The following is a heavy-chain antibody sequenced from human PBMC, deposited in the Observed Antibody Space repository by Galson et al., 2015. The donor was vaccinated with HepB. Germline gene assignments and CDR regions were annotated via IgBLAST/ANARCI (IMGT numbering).Heavy chain of an antibody. J-gene: IGHJ4*02. D-gene: IGHD1-1*01. V-gene: IGHV3-48*01. CDR2: IGRGGTDI. CDR3: ARDHNFALDY. Sequence: SLRLSCAASGFTFSDHSMNWVRQAPGKGLEYISYIGRGGTDIYYANSVKGRFTTSRDNSENSLFLQMNSLRAEDTAVYYCARDHNFALDYWGQGILVTVSS. CDR1: GFTFSDHS.